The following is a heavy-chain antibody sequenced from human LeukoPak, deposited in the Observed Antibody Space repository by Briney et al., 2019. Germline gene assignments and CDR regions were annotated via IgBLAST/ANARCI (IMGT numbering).Heavy chain of an antibody. CDR1: GGSVSSSGYY. V-gene: IGHV4-39*01. D-gene: IGHD6-13*01. Sequence: SETLSLTCTVSGGSVSSSGYYWGWIRQPPGKGLEWIGSIYYSGSTYYNPSLKSRVSISVDTSKNQFSLNLTSVTAADTSVYFCASPGIAATGAFDCWGQGTLATVSS. CDR2: IYYSGST. J-gene: IGHJ4*02. CDR3: ASPGIAATGAFDC.